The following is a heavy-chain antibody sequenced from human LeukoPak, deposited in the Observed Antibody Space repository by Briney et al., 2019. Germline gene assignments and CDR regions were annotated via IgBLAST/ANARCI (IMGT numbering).Heavy chain of an antibody. V-gene: IGHV4-4*02. CDR3: ARDQNPSGSGSPLADAFDV. J-gene: IGHJ3*01. CDR2: IFHSGST. Sequence: SETLSLTCAVSGGSISTNNWWSWVRQSPGKGLEWIGEIFHSGSTNYNPSLKSRVTISVDKSNNQFSLNLTSVTAADTAVYYCARDQNPSGSGSPLADAFDVWGQGAKVTVSS. D-gene: IGHD6-19*01. CDR1: GGSISTNNW.